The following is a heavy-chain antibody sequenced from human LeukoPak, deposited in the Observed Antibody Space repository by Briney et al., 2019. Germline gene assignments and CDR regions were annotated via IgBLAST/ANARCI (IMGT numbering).Heavy chain of an antibody. CDR1: GFTFSNYG. CDR3: AKTTAQGGYYYYGLDV. Sequence: PGRSLRLSCAASGFTFSNYGMDWVRQAPGKGLEWVAIISDDGSRKFYADSVKGRFTISRDNSKNTLYLEMNSLRAEDTAVYYCAKTTAQGGYYYYGLDVWGQGATVTVSS. CDR2: ISDDGSRK. V-gene: IGHV3-30*18. J-gene: IGHJ6*02. D-gene: IGHD4-11*01.